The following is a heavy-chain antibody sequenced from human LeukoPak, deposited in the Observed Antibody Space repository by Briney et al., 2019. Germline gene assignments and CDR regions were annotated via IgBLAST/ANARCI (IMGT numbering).Heavy chain of an antibody. CDR2: ISSDSNYI. CDR1: GFIFSSYN. Sequence: PGGSLRLSCATSGFIFSSYNMNWVRQAPGKGLEWVSSISSDSNYIYYADSVKGRFTRDNAKNSLYLQMNSLRAEDTAVYYCARSVTMIVDWFDPWGQGTLVTVSS. J-gene: IGHJ5*02. D-gene: IGHD3-22*01. CDR3: ARSVTMIVDWFDP. V-gene: IGHV3-21*01.